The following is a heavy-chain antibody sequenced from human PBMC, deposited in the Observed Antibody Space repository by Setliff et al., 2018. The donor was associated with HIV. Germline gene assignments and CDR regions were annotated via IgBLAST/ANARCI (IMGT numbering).Heavy chain of an antibody. D-gene: IGHD3-10*01. Sequence: TSETLSLTCTVSGGSISSSYYYWAWIRQPPGKGLEWIGSIYYSGSTYYNPSLKSRVTISVDTSKNQFSLKLSSVTAADTAVYYCARHSPIGELFKWFDPWGQGTLVTVSS. CDR2: IYYSGST. V-gene: IGHV4-39*01. CDR3: ARHSPIGELFKWFDP. CDR1: GGSISSSYYY. J-gene: IGHJ5*02.